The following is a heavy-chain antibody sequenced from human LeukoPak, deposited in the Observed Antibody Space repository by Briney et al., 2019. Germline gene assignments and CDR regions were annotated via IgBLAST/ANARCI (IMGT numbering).Heavy chain of an antibody. V-gene: IGHV3-7*01. D-gene: IGHD6-6*01. Sequence: GGSLRLSCAASGFTFSSYWMSWVRQAPGKGLEWVANIKQDGSEKYYVDSVKGRFTISRDNAKNSLYLQMNSLRAEDTAVYYCASTQLYSSSSGDYWGQGTLVPVSS. CDR2: IKQDGSEK. CDR3: ASTQLYSSSSGDY. CDR1: GFTFSSYW. J-gene: IGHJ4*02.